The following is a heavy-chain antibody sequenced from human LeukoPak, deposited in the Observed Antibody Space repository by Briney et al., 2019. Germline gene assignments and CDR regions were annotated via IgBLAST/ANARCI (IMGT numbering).Heavy chain of an antibody. CDR2: INHSGST. V-gene: IGHV4-34*01. Sequence: SETLSLTCAVYGGSFSGYYWSWIRQPPGKGLEWIGEINHSGSTNYNPSLKSRVTISVDTSKNQFSLKLSSVTAADTAVYYCARREGYYDSSGYYYVPYYFDYWGQGTLVTVSS. J-gene: IGHJ4*02. CDR3: ARREGYYDSSGYYYVPYYFDY. CDR1: GGSFSGYY. D-gene: IGHD3-22*01.